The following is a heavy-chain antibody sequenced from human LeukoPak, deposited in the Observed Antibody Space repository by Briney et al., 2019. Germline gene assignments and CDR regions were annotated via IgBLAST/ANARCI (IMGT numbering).Heavy chain of an antibody. CDR1: GGTFSSYA. CDR3: ARGGVATVKFDY. CDR2: IIPIFGTA. Sequence: SVKVSCKASGGTFSSYAISWVRQAPGRGLEWMGGIIPIFGTANYAQKFQGRVTITTDESTSTAYMELSSLRSEDTAVYYCARGGVATVKFDYWGQGTLVTVSS. D-gene: IGHD5-12*01. V-gene: IGHV1-69*05. J-gene: IGHJ4*02.